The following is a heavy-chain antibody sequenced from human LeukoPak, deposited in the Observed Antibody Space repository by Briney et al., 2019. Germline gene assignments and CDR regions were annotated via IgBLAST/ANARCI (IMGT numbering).Heavy chain of an antibody. CDR1: GFTFSSYG. D-gene: IGHD3-10*01. CDR2: ISYDGSNK. Sequence: PGGSLRLSCAASGFTFSSYGMHWVRQAPGKGLEWVAVISYDGSNKYYADSVKGRFTISRDNSKNTLYLQMNSLRAEDTAVYYCAKTGSGSSQTDYYYYMDVWGKGTTVTVSS. CDR3: AKTGSGSSQTDYYYYMDV. V-gene: IGHV3-30*18. J-gene: IGHJ6*03.